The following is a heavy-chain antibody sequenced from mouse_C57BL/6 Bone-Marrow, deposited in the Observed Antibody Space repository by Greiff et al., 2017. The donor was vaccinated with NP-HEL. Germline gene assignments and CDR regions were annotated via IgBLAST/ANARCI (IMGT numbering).Heavy chain of an antibody. J-gene: IGHJ3*01. D-gene: IGHD2-5*01. CDR3: ARLAYYSNYPFAY. CDR1: GYTFTSYG. Sequence: LQESGAELARPGASVKLSCKASGYTFTSYGISWVKQRTGQGLEWIGEIYPRSGNTYYNEKFKGKATLTADKSSSTAYMELRSLTSEDSAVYFCARLAYYSNYPFAYWGQGTLVTVSA. CDR2: IYPRSGNT. V-gene: IGHV1-81*01.